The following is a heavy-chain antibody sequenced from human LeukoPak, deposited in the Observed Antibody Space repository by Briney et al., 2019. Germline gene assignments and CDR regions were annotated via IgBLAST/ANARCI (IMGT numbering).Heavy chain of an antibody. Sequence: SETLSLTCTVSGGSISSYYWSWIRQPPGKGLKWIGYIYYSGSTNYNPSLKSRVTISVDTSKNQFSLKLSSVTAADTAVYYCARNGRLGYCSGGSCYSNWFDPWGQGTLVTVSS. D-gene: IGHD2-15*01. CDR2: IYYSGST. V-gene: IGHV4-59*01. J-gene: IGHJ5*02. CDR1: GGSISSYY. CDR3: ARNGRLGYCSGGSCYSNWFDP.